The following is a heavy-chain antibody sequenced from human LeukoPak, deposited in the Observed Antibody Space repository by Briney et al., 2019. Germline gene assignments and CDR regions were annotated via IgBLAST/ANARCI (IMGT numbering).Heavy chain of an antibody. CDR2: INAGNGNT. CDR1: GYTFTNYA. V-gene: IGHV1-3*01. Sequence: ASVKVSCKASGYTFTNYAIHWVRRAPGQRLEWMGWINAGNGNTKYSQKFQGRITITRDTSASTAYMELSSLRSEDTAIYYCARDLNYYDSSGPHSTFDPWGQGTPVTVSS. J-gene: IGHJ5*02. D-gene: IGHD3-22*01. CDR3: ARDLNYYDSSGPHSTFDP.